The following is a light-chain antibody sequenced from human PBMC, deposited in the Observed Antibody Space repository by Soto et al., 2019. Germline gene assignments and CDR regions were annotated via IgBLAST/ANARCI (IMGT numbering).Light chain of an antibody. V-gene: IGLV2-14*01. CDR1: SSDVGTYKY. CDR3: SSYTSSSTWV. CDR2: EVN. Sequence: QSALTQPASVSGSPGQSITISCTGSSSDVGTYKYVSWYQQHPGEAPKLMIYEVNNRPSGVSDRFSGSKSGNTASLIISGLQAEDEADYYCSSYTSSSTWVFGGGTKLTVL. J-gene: IGLJ3*02.